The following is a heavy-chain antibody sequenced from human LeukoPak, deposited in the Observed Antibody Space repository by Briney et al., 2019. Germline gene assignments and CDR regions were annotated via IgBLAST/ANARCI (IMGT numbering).Heavy chain of an antibody. J-gene: IGHJ6*02. Sequence: GGSLRLSCAASGFTFSSYEMNWVRQAPGKGLEWVSYISSSGSTIYYADSVKGRFIISRDNAKNSLYLQMNSLRAEDTAVYYCARNGDYPFYYYYYGMDVWGQGTTVTVSS. V-gene: IGHV3-48*03. CDR3: ARNGDYPFYYYYYGMDV. CDR2: ISSSGSTI. CDR1: GFTFSSYE. D-gene: IGHD4-17*01.